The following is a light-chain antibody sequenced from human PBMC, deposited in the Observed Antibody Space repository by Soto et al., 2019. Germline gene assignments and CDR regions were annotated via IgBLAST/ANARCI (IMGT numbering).Light chain of an antibody. CDR2: ANN. Sequence: QSVLTQPPSVSGAPGQRVTVSCTGSRSNIGAGYDVHWYQQLPGTAPKLLIYANNNRPSGVPDRFSGSKSGTSASLAITGLQAEDEADYYCQSYDNSLSGSWVFGGGTKLTVL. CDR3: QSYDNSLSGSWV. CDR1: RSNIGAGYD. V-gene: IGLV1-40*01. J-gene: IGLJ2*01.